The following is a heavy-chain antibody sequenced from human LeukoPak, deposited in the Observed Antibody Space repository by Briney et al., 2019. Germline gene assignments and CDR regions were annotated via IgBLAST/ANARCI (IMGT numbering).Heavy chain of an antibody. D-gene: IGHD3-3*01. CDR3: ARELRFLEWLQSYYYYYYMDV. Sequence: GASVKVSCKVSGYTLTELSMHWVRQAPGQGLEWMGWINPNSGGTNYAQKFQGRVTMTRDTSISTAYMELSRLRSDDTAVYYCARELRFLEWLQSYYYYYYMDVWGKGTTVTVSS. CDR1: GYTLTELS. J-gene: IGHJ6*03. CDR2: INPNSGGT. V-gene: IGHV1-2*02.